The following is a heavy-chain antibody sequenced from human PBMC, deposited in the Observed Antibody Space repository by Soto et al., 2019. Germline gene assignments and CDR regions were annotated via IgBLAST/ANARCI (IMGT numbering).Heavy chain of an antibody. CDR1: GFTFSSYG. CDR3: AKDGPDYYGSGSPDY. CDR2: ISYDGSNK. D-gene: IGHD3-10*01. J-gene: IGHJ4*02. Sequence: GGSLRLSCAASGFTFSSYGMHWVRQAPGKGLEWVAVISYDGSNKYYADSVKGRFTISRDNSKNTLYLQMNSLRAEDTAVYYCAKDGPDYYGSGSPDYWGQGTLVPVSS. V-gene: IGHV3-30*18.